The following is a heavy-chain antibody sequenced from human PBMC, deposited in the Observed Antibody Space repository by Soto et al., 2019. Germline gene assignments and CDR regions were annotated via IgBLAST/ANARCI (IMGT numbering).Heavy chain of an antibody. V-gene: IGHV1-8*01. Sequence: ASVKVSCKASGYTFTSYDINGVRQATGQGLEWMGWMNPNSGNTGYAQKFQGRVTMTRNTSISTAYMELSSLRSEDTAVYYCARDLSITGIDYYYYYGMDVWGQGTTVTVSS. CDR3: ARDLSITGIDYYYYYGMDV. CDR1: GYTFTSYD. CDR2: MNPNSGNT. D-gene: IGHD1-20*01. J-gene: IGHJ6*02.